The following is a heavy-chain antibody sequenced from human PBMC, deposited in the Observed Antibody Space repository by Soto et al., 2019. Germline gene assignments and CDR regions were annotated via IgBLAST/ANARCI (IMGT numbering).Heavy chain of an antibody. CDR3: AIHVGYYSQGEWFDP. CDR2: IYYSGST. V-gene: IGHV4-59*08. J-gene: IGHJ5*02. Sequence: PSETLSLTCTVSGGSISSYYWSWIRQPPGKGLEWIGYIYYSGSTKYNPSLKSRVTISVDTSKNQFYLKLSSVTAADTAVYYCAIHVGYYSQGEWFDPWGQGTLVTVSS. D-gene: IGHD2-15*01. CDR1: GGSISSYY.